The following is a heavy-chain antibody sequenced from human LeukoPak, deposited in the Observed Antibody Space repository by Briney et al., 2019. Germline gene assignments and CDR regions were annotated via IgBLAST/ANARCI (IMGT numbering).Heavy chain of an antibody. V-gene: IGHV4-34*01. CDR2: INHSGST. D-gene: IGHD6-13*01. J-gene: IGHJ6*03. Sequence: SETLSLTCAVYGGSFSGYYWSWIRQPPGKGLEWIGEINHSGSTNYNPSLKSRVTISVDTSKNQFSLKLSSVTAADTAVYYCARETPAAPYYYYYMDVWAKGPRSPSP. CDR3: ARETPAAPYYYYYMDV. CDR1: GGSFSGYY.